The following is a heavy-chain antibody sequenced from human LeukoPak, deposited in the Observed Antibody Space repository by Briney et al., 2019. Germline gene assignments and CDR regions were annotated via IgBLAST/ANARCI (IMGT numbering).Heavy chain of an antibody. CDR3: ARVGVGTVAGNYFDD. CDR2: IYSGGGT. Sequence: GGSLRLSCAASGSTFSSYAMTWVLQAPGKGLEWVSLIYSGGGTYYADSVKRRLTIYRHNIENTLYPQMNRLRAEDTAVYYCARVGVGTVAGNYFDDWGQGTLVTVSS. D-gene: IGHD6-19*01. CDR1: GSTFSSYA. V-gene: IGHV3-53*04. J-gene: IGHJ4*02.